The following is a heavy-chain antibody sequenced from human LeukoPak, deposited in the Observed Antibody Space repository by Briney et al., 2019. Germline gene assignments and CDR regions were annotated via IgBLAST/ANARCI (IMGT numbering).Heavy chain of an antibody. CDR2: INPKSGGA. J-gene: IGHJ4*02. CDR1: GFTFNAYN. V-gene: IGHV1-2*02. Sequence: ASMKVSCKASGFTFNAYNIHWVRQAPGQGLEWMGWINPKSGGANYAQKFQGRVTMTWDTSISTAYMELSRLRSDDTAVYYCAREYILTAYYGDYWGQGTLVTVSS. CDR3: AREYILTAYYGDY. D-gene: IGHD3-9*01.